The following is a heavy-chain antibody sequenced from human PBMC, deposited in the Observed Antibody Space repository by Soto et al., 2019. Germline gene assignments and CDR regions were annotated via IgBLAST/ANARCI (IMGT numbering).Heavy chain of an antibody. CDR2: MSGSSSTT. Sequence: EVRLLDSGGGFVKPGGSLRLSCATTGLTVSNYAMRWDRQAPGGAQVLVSSMSGSSSTTYYADSGRDRFTISRDISNNTRYLLMCIVRAEDTALSYWAKNQGRELTRVIAFWGQGTLVTVSS. CDR1: GLTVSNYA. V-gene: IGHV3-23*01. D-gene: IGHD3-16*02. CDR3: AKNQGRELTRVIAF. J-gene: IGHJ4*02.